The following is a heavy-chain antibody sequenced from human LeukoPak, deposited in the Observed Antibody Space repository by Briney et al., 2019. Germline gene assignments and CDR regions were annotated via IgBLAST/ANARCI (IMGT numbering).Heavy chain of an antibody. D-gene: IGHD5-24*01. CDR3: AKDLGDGYNKPVDY. CDR1: GFSFSGYA. Sequence: PGGSLRLSCAASGFSFSGYAMNWVRQAPGKGLEWVSSLSVSGGTTYYTDSVKGRFTVSRDNSRDTLYLQMNSLRAEDTAVYYCAKDLGDGYNKPVDYWGQGTLVTVSS. J-gene: IGHJ4*02. V-gene: IGHV3-23*01. CDR2: LSVSGGTT.